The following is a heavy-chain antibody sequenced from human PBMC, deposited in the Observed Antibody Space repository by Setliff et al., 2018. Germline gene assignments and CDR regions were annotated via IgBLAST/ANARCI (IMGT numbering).Heavy chain of an antibody. Sequence: PGGSLRLSCAASGFTFSSYWMSWVRQAPGKGLEWVANIKQDGSEKDYVDSVKGRLTISRDNAKKSLYLQMNSLRAEDTAVYYCARVLFHCSSTSCYLDAFDIWGQGTMVTVSS. CDR3: ARVLFHCSSTSCYLDAFDI. CDR2: IKQDGSEK. CDR1: GFTFSSYW. J-gene: IGHJ3*02. D-gene: IGHD2-2*01. V-gene: IGHV3-7*01.